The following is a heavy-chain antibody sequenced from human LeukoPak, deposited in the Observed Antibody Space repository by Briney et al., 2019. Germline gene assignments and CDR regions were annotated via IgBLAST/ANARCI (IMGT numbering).Heavy chain of an antibody. J-gene: IGHJ4*02. CDR1: AFTFDDYA. V-gene: IGHV3-43*02. CDR3: AKEIYGSGSNFDY. D-gene: IGHD3-10*01. CDR2: ISGDVGST. Sequence: GGSLRLSCAASAFTFDDYAMRWVRQAQGKGLEWVSLISGDVGSTYYADSVKGRFTISRDNSKNSLYLQIDSLGTEDTALYYCAKEIYGSGSNFDYWGQGTRVTVSS.